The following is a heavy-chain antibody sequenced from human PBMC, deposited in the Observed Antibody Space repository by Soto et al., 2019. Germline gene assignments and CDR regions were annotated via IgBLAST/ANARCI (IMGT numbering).Heavy chain of an antibody. CDR2: IDHSGST. Sequence: PSETLSLTCAVYGGSFSGYYWNWIRQPPGKGLEWIGEIDHSGSTNYIPSLKSRVTISVDTSKNQFSLKLSSVTAADTAIYYCARGAHYYDRGTHWGQGTLVTVSS. J-gene: IGHJ4*02. CDR3: ARGAHYYDRGTH. CDR1: GGSFSGYY. D-gene: IGHD3-22*01. V-gene: IGHV4-34*01.